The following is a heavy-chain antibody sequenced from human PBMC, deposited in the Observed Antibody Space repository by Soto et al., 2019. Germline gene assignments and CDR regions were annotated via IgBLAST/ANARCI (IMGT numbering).Heavy chain of an antibody. CDR1: GGTFSSYA. D-gene: IGHD5-12*01. CDR3: ASLLRGYSGTGDY. CDR2: IIPIFGTA. V-gene: IGHV1-69*12. Sequence: QVQLVQSGAEVKKPGSSVKVSCKASGGTFSSYAISWVRQAPGQGLEWMGGIIPIFGTAKYAQKFQGRVTITADEATSTAYMELSSQRSEDTAVYYCASLLRGYSGTGDYWGQGTLVTVSS. J-gene: IGHJ4*02.